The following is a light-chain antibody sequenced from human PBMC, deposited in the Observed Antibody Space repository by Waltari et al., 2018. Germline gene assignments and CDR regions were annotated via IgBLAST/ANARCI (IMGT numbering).Light chain of an antibody. J-gene: IGKJ1*01. V-gene: IGKV3-15*01. Sequence: EIVMTQSPTTLSASPGERVTLSCRASQSISTNLAWYQQKFGQAPRLLIYGASTTATGIPARFSGRGSGTEFTLTISSLQSEDFAVYYCQQYSDWPKTFGQGTTVEI. CDR3: QQYSDWPKT. CDR1: QSISTN. CDR2: GAS.